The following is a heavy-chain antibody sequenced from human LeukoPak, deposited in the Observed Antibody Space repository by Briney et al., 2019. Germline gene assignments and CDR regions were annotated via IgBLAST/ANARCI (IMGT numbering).Heavy chain of an antibody. CDR2: IYTSGSA. J-gene: IGHJ4*02. V-gene: IGHV4-61*02. Sequence: SETLSLTCTVSGGSISSGSYYWSWIRQPAGKGLEWIGRIYTSGSANYNPSLKSRVTISVDTSKNQFSLKLSSVTAADTAVYYCARGGKYSSSFAFDYWGQGTLVTVSS. CDR1: GGSISSGSYY. CDR3: ARGGKYSSSFAFDY. D-gene: IGHD6-6*01.